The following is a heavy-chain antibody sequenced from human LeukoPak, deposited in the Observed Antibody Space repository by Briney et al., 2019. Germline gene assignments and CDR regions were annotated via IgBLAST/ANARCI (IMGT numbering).Heavy chain of an antibody. CDR1: GGSVSSDSYF. CDR2: IYYSGST. Sequence: SETLSLTCTVSGGSVSSDSYFWTWIRQPPGKGLEWIGYIYYSGSTNYNPSLKSRVTISLDTSKSQISLKLSSVTAADTAVYYCARGQRRLQAYWGQGTLVTVSS. V-gene: IGHV4-61*01. CDR3: ARGQRRLQAY. J-gene: IGHJ4*02.